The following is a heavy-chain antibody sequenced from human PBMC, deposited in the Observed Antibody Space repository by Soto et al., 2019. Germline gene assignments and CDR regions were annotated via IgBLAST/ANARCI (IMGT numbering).Heavy chain of an antibody. CDR1: GFTFSSYS. V-gene: IGHV3-48*02. D-gene: IGHD1-26*01. Sequence: EVQLVESGGGLVQPGGSLRLSCAASGFTFSSYSMNWVRQAPGKWLEWVSDISSSTNTLYYADSVKGRFTISRDNAKNSLYLQMNSVRDEDTAVYYCARAKYSENYRYYYYGMDVWRQGTTVTVSS. CDR2: ISSSTNTL. CDR3: ARAKYSENYRYYYYGMDV. J-gene: IGHJ6*02.